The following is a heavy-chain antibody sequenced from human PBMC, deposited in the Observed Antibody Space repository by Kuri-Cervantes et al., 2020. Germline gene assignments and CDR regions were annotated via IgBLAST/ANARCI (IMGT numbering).Heavy chain of an antibody. V-gene: IGHV3-49*04. D-gene: IGHD2-15*01. CDR1: GFTFSSYW. Sequence: GESLKISCAASGFTFSSYWMNWVRQAPGKGLEWVGFIRSQAYGGTTEYAASVKGRFTISRDDSKNIAYLQINSLKTEDTAVYYCTRDEWWYEYWGRGTLVTVSS. CDR3: TRDEWWYEY. J-gene: IGHJ1*01. CDR2: IRSQAYGGTT.